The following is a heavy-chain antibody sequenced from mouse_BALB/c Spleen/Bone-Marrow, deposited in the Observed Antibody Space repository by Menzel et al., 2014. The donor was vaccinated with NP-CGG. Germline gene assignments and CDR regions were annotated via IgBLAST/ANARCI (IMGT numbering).Heavy chain of an antibody. D-gene: IGHD2-14*01. CDR2: INPSTGYA. V-gene: IGHV1-7*01. CDR1: GYTFTSYW. Sequence: VKLQESGAELAKPGASVKMSCKASGYTFTSYWMHWVKQRPGQGLEWIGYINPSTGYAEYNQKFKDKATLTADKSSSTAYMQLSSLTSEDSAVYYCARWRYRYAVDYWGQGTSVTVSS. J-gene: IGHJ4*01. CDR3: ARWRYRYAVDY.